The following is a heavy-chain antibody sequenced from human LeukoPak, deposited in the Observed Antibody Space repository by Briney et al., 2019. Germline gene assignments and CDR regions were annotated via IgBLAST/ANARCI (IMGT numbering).Heavy chain of an antibody. D-gene: IGHD4-23*01. CDR2: ISYDGSNK. Sequence: GRSVRLSCAVSGFTFSSYAMHWVRQAPGKGLEWVAVISYDGSNKYYADSVKGRFTISRDNSKNTLYLQMNSLRAEDTAVYYCARDGGNSGYNWFDPWGQGTLVTVSS. J-gene: IGHJ5*02. CDR1: GFTFSSYA. V-gene: IGHV3-30-3*01. CDR3: ARDGGNSGYNWFDP.